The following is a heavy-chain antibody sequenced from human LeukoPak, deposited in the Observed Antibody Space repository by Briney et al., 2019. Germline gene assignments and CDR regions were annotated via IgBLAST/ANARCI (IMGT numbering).Heavy chain of an antibody. CDR1: GFTFSSYE. V-gene: IGHV3-30*18. D-gene: IGHD6-6*01. J-gene: IGHJ5*02. CDR2: ISFDESNN. CDR3: AKQGDSSSSGGWFNP. Sequence: GGSLRLSCAASGFTFSSYEMNWVRQAPGKGLEWVAVISFDESNNYYADSVKGRFTISRDVSANTLYLHMNSLRPEDTAIYYCAKQGDSSSSGGWFNPWGQGTLVTVSS.